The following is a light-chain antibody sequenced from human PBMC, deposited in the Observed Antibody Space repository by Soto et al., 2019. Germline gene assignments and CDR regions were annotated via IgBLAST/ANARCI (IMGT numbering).Light chain of an antibody. V-gene: IGLV2-23*01. CDR3: CSYETSSTYV. Sequence: QSALTQPASVSGSPGQSITISCTGTSSDVGSYNLVSWYQHHPGKTPKLMIYEGSRRPSGVSNRFFASKSGNTASLTISGLQAEDEAEYYCCSYETSSTYVFGRGTKVTVL. CDR2: EGS. J-gene: IGLJ1*01. CDR1: SSDVGSYNL.